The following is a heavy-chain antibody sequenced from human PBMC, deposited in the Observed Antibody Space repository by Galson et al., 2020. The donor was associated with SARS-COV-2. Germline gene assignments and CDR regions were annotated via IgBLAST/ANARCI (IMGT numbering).Heavy chain of an antibody. CDR2: ISSSSSYI. D-gene: IGHD3-9*01. V-gene: IGHV3-21*01. CDR1: GFTFSSYS. J-gene: IGHJ4*02. Sequence: GESLKISCAASGFTFSSYSMNWVRQAPGKGLEWVSSISSSSSYIYYADSVKGRFTISRDNAKNSLYLQMNSLRAEDTAVYYCARDHYFDWLIDYWGQGTLVTVSS. CDR3: ARDHYFDWLIDY.